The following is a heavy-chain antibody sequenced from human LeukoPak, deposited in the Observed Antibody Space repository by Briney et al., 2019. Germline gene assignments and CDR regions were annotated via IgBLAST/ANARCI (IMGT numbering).Heavy chain of an antibody. CDR2: INSDGSHT. V-gene: IGHV3-74*01. J-gene: IGHJ4*02. Sequence: GRSLRLSCAASGFNFSSHWMHWVRQPPGKGLVWVSRINSDGSHTTYANSMKGRFTISRDNAKNTLYLQMNSLRAEDTSVYYCVRASGTDSSGYVEIDFWGQGTLVTVSS. D-gene: IGHD3-22*01. CDR1: GFNFSSHW. CDR3: VRASGTDSSGYVEIDF.